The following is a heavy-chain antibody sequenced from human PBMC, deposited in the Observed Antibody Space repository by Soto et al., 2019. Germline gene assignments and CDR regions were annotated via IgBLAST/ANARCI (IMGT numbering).Heavy chain of an antibody. CDR1: GCLCSSYP. J-gene: IGHJ4*02. D-gene: IGHD3-22*01. CDR2: IIPVFQTA. V-gene: IGHV1-69*13. CDR3: ARGGSGYTWFNEF. Sequence: SVKVSCKASGCLCSSYPIGWVRQVPGQGLEWMGGIIPVFQTAYYTQRFQGRVTITADESTNTAYMELSSLRSEDTAIYYCARGGSGYTWFNEFWGQGTLVTVSS.